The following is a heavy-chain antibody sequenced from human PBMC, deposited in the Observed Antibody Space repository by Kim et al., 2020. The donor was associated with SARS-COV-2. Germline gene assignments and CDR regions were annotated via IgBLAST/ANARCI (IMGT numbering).Heavy chain of an antibody. CDR3: ARRVGARPLDY. D-gene: IGHD1-26*01. J-gene: IGHJ4*02. Sequence: TNYAQKLQGRVTMTTDTSTSTAYMELRSLRSDDTAVYYCARRVGARPLDYWGQGTLVTVSS. CDR2: T. V-gene: IGHV1-18*01.